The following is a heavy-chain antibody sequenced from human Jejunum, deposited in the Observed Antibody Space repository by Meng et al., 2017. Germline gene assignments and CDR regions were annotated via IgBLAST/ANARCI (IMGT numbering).Heavy chain of an antibody. Sequence: HLRQHGPGLVKPSHTLSLACAISGDSVSSNSAAWNWIRQSPSRGLEWLGRTYYRSKWYSDYAVSVKSRITINTDTSKNQLSLQLNSVTPEDTAVYYCARDESRLLRSWGQGTLVTVSS. V-gene: IGHV6-1*01. J-gene: IGHJ5*02. CDR1: GDSVSSNSAA. CDR3: ARDESRLLRS. D-gene: IGHD3-22*01. CDR2: TYYRSKWYS.